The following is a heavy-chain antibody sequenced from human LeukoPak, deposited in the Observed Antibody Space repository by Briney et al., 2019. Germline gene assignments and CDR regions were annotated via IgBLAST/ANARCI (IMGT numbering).Heavy chain of an antibody. CDR2: IYYSGST. CDR3: ARVVSTPFDSGKTSLDS. CDR1: GGSISSYY. D-gene: IGHD1-26*01. J-gene: IGHJ4*02. V-gene: IGHV4-59*12. Sequence: SETLSLTCTVSGGSISSYYWSWIRQPPGKGLEWIGYIYYSGSTNYNPSLKSRVTISIDTSRNQFSLKVRSVTAADTAVYYCARVVSTPFDSGKTSLDSWGQGILVTVSS.